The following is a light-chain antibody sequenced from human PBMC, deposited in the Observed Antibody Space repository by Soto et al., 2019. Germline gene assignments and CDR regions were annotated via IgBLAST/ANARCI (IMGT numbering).Light chain of an antibody. CDR2: EVS. Sequence: QSVLTQPASVSGSPGQSITISCTGSSSDIGAYKYVSWYQQFPGKAPKLIIYEVSSRPSGVSYRFSGSKSGNTAFLTISGLQPEDEGHYYCSSSTTRDTQVFGGGTKLTVL. J-gene: IGLJ3*02. V-gene: IGLV2-14*01. CDR3: SSSTTRDTQV. CDR1: SSDIGAYKY.